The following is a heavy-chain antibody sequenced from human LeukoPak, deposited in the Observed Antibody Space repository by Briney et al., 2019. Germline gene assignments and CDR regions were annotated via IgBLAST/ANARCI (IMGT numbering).Heavy chain of an antibody. CDR2: ISSSSSTI. CDR1: GFTFSSYS. Sequence: GGSLRLSCAASGFTFSSYSMNWVRQAPGKGLEWVSYISSSSSTIYYADSVKGRFTISRDNAKNSLYLQMNSLRAEDTAVYYCASVVVVKFGAFDIWGQGTMVTVSS. CDR3: ASVVVVKFGAFDI. V-gene: IGHV3-48*01. D-gene: IGHD2-21*01. J-gene: IGHJ3*02.